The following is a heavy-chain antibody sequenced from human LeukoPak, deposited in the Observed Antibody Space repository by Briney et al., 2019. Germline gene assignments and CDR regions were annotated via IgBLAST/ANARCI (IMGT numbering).Heavy chain of an antibody. CDR2: ISSSSSYT. CDR3: ARGHYGGYVLDY. CDR1: GFTFSSYI. J-gene: IGHJ4*02. D-gene: IGHD5-12*01. Sequence: QTGGSLRLSCAASGFTFSSYIMNWVRQAPGKGLEWVSSISSSSSYTHYADSVKGRFTISRDNAKNSLFLQMSSLRAEDTAVYYCARGHYGGYVLDYWGQGTLVTVTS. V-gene: IGHV3-21*01.